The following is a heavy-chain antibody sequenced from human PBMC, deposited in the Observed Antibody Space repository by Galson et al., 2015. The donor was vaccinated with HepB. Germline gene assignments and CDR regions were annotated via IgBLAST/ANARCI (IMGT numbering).Heavy chain of an antibody. V-gene: IGHV3-23*01. Sequence: SLRLSCAASGFTFSSYAMSWVRQAPGKGLEWVSAISGSGGSTYYADSVKGRLTISRDNSKNTLYLQMNSPRAEDTAEYYCAKECSGGSCYSGGASYYYGMDVWGQGTTVTVSS. CDR1: GFTFSSYA. D-gene: IGHD2-15*01. J-gene: IGHJ6*02. CDR2: ISGSGGST. CDR3: AKECSGGSCYSGGASYYYGMDV.